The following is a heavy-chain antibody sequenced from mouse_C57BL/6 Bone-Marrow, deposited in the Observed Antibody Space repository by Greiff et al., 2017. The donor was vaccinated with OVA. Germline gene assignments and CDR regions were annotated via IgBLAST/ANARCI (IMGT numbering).Heavy chain of an antibody. CDR3: ARFYAMDY. Sequence: EVQVVESGGGLVQPGGSLSLSCAASGFTFTDYYMSWVRQPPGKALEWLGFIRNKANGYTTEYSASVKGRFTISRDNSQSILYRQMNALRAEDSATYYCARFYAMDYWGQGTSVTVSS. J-gene: IGHJ4*01. CDR2: IRNKANGYTT. V-gene: IGHV7-3*01. CDR1: GFTFTDYY.